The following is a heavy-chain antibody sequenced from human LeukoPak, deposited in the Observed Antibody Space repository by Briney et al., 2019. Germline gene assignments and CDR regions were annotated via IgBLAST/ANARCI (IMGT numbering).Heavy chain of an antibody. J-gene: IGHJ4*02. CDR1: GLTFSRFG. CDR3: ARVRCSSTSCYTGYFDY. V-gene: IGHV3-30*19. Sequence: GGSLRLSCEASGLTFSRFGMHWVRQAPGKGLEWVAVISYDGSNKYYADSVKGRFTISRDNSKNTLYLQMNSLRAEDTAVYYCARVRCSSTSCYTGYFDYWGQGTLVTVSS. CDR2: ISYDGSNK. D-gene: IGHD2-2*02.